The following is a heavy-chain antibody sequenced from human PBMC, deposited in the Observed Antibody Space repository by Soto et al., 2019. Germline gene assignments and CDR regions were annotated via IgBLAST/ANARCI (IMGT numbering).Heavy chain of an antibody. CDR1: GYSFTSYW. Sequence: PGESLKISCKGSGYSFTSYWIGWVRQMPGKGLEWMGIIYPGDSDTRYSPSFQGQVTISADRSISTAYLQWSSLKASDTAMYYCARQYYDFWSGKTYLLYGMDVWGQGTTVTGSS. V-gene: IGHV5-51*01. CDR3: ARQYYDFWSGKTYLLYGMDV. CDR2: IYPGDSDT. D-gene: IGHD3-3*01. J-gene: IGHJ6*02.